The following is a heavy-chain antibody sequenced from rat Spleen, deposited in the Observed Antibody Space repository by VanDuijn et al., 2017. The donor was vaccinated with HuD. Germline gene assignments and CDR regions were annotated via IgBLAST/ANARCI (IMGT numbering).Heavy chain of an antibody. CDR2: ISTGGGNT. J-gene: IGHJ4*01. Sequence: EVQLVESGGGLVQPGRSLKLSCAASGFTFSDYNMAWVRQAPTKGLEWVASISTGGGNTYYRDSVKGRFTISRDNAKSTLYLQMNSLRSEDTATYYCARPHNYRYVMDAWGQGTSVTVSS. V-gene: IGHV5-25*01. CDR1: GFTFSDYN. CDR3: ARPHNYRYVMDA. D-gene: IGHD1-10*01.